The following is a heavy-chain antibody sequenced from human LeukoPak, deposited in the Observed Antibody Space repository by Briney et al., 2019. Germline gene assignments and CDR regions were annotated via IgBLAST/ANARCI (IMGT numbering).Heavy chain of an antibody. Sequence: PGGSLRLSCAASGLAFRTSWMTWVRQAPGKGLEWLGNINADGSRINYVDSVKGRFTFSRDNAKNSLYLQMNSLRAEDTAVFYCARDSGYNAFDIWGQGTMVTVSS. V-gene: IGHV3-7*01. CDR3: ARDSGYNAFDI. J-gene: IGHJ3*02. CDR2: INADGSRI. CDR1: GLAFRTSW. D-gene: IGHD5-12*01.